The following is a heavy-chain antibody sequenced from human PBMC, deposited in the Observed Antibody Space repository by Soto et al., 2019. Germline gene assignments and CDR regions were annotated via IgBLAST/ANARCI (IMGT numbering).Heavy chain of an antibody. Sequence: QVQLVQSGAEVKEPGASVKVSCRASGYTFTNYAIHWVRQAPGQRLEWMGWLNTGNGNTKYPQKCQGRVTITRDTSASTAYMFLSSLRSEDTSFYYCARDQGIPSCGGACYSDWYFDLVGGGTLVTVSS. CDR1: GYTFTNYA. CDR3: ARDQGIPSCGGACYSDWYFDL. V-gene: IGHV1-3*04. D-gene: IGHD2-21*01. J-gene: IGHJ2*01. CDR2: LNTGNGNT.